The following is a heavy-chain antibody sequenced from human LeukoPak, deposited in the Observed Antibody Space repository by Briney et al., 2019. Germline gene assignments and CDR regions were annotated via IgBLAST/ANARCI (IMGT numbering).Heavy chain of an antibody. V-gene: IGHV3-23*01. CDR2: ITPNADRT. Sequence: GGSLRLSCAASGFTFGSYGMSWVRQAPGKGLEWVSFITPNADRTSYADSVEGRFTISRDNPRNTLYMQMNSLRDEDTALYYCAIMHGYYDGSGYWVRWGQGTLVTVSS. J-gene: IGHJ1*01. D-gene: IGHD3-22*01. CDR3: AIMHGYYDGSGYWVR. CDR1: GFTFGSYG.